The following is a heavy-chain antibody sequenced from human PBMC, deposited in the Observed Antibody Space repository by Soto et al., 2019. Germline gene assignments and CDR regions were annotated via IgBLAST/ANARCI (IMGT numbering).Heavy chain of an antibody. Sequence: EVQLVESGGGLVQPGGSLRLSCAASGFTVSSVYMTWVRQAPGKGLEWVSVITSGGSTYYADSVRGRFTLSRDNSKNTLYLQMNSLRAEDTAVYYWARDILGGAYDFWHGGQGTLVTVSS. V-gene: IGHV3-66*01. CDR3: ARDILGGAYDFWH. J-gene: IGHJ4*02. CDR1: GFTVSSVY. D-gene: IGHD3-3*01. CDR2: ITSGGST.